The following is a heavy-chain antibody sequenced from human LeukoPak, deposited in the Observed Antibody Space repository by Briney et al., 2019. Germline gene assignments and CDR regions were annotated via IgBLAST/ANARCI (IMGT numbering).Heavy chain of an antibody. V-gene: IGHV1-69*13. Sequence: SVKVSCKASGGTFSSYAISSVRQAPGQGLEWMGGIIPIFGTANYAQKFQARVTITADESTSTAYMELSSLRSEDTAVYYCARVLLDSSSWYSHFDYWGQGTLVTVSS. J-gene: IGHJ4*02. CDR2: IIPIFGTA. CDR3: ARVLLDSSSWYSHFDY. D-gene: IGHD6-13*01. CDR1: GGTFSSYA.